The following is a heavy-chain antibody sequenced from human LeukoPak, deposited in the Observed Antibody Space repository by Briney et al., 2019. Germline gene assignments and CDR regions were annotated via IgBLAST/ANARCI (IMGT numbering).Heavy chain of an antibody. V-gene: IGHV4-61*02. CDR1: GGSISSGSYY. CDR2: IYTSGST. CDR3: AREEAAAGTRFDY. Sequence: SKTLSLTCTVSGGSISSGSYYWSWIRQPAVKGLEWIGRIYTSGSTNYNPSLKSRVTISVDTSKNQFSLKLSSVTAADTAVYYCAREEAAAGTRFDYWGQGTLVTVSS. D-gene: IGHD6-13*01. J-gene: IGHJ4*02.